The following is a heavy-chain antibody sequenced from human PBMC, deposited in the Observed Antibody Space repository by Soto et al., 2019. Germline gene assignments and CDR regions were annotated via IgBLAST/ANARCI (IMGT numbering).Heavy chain of an antibody. V-gene: IGHV1-2*02. CDR1: GYTFTGYY. CDR3: ARVTGTTPYYYGMDV. D-gene: IGHD1-7*01. J-gene: IGHJ6*02. CDR2: INPNSGGT. Sequence: ASVKVSSKASGYTFTGYYMHWVRQAPAQGLEWMGWINPNSGGTNYAQKFQGRVTMTRDTSISTAYMELSRLRSDDTAVYYCARVTGTTPYYYGMDVWGQGTTVTVSS.